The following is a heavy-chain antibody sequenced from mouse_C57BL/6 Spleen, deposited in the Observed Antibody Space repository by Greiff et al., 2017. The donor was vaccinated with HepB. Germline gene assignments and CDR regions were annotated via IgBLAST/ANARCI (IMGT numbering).Heavy chain of an antibody. CDR2: ISSGSSTI. CDR1: GFTFSDYG. V-gene: IGHV5-17*01. CDR3: ARDFYYADAMDY. Sequence: EVNLVESGGGLVKPGGSLKLSCAASGFTFSDYGMHWVRQAPEKGLEWVAYISSGSSTIYYADTVKGRFTISRDNAKNTLFLQMTSLRSEDTAMYYCARDFYYADAMDYWGQGTSVTVSS. D-gene: IGHD2-1*01. J-gene: IGHJ4*01.